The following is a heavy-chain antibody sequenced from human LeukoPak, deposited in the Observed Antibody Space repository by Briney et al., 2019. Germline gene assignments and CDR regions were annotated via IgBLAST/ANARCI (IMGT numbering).Heavy chain of an antibody. CDR3: ARAANWSPFDY. Sequence: GGSLRLSCTASGFTLSSYSMNRVRQAPGKGLGWVSYISSSSGTIYYADSVKGRLTISRDNAKNSLYLQMNSLRAEDTAVYYCARAANWSPFDYWGQGTLVTVSS. D-gene: IGHD1-20*01. CDR1: GFTLSSYS. J-gene: IGHJ4*02. CDR2: ISSSSGTI. V-gene: IGHV3-48*01.